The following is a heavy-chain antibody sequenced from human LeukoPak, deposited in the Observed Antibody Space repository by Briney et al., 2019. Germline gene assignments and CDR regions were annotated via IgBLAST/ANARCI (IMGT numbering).Heavy chain of an antibody. CDR1: GFTFSTYG. V-gene: IGHV3-33*01. J-gene: IGHJ4*02. Sequence: PGGSLRLSCAASGFTFSTYGMHWVRQAPGKGLEWVAVIWYDGINKHYAESVKGRFTISRDNSKNTLYPQMNRLRAEDTAVYYCARVFCGGDCYFDYWGQGTLVTVSS. CDR3: ARVFCGGDCYFDY. CDR2: IWYDGINK. D-gene: IGHD2-21*02.